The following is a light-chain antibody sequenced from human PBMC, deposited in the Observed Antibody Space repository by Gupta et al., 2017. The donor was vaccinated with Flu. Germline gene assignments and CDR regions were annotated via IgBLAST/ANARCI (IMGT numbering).Light chain of an antibody. Sequence: SSLSASVGDRVTITCQASKDISNYLNWYQQKPGKAPKLMIYDASNLETGVPSRFSGSGSGTDFTVTISSRQPEDIATYDCQQYDKLPAGTFGAGTKVDIK. V-gene: IGKV1-33*01. CDR1: KDISNY. J-gene: IGKJ3*01. CDR2: DAS. CDR3: QQYDKLPAGT.